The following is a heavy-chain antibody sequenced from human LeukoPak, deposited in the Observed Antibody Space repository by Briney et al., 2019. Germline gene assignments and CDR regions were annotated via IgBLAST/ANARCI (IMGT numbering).Heavy chain of an antibody. V-gene: IGHV3-30*18. D-gene: IGHD3-10*01. CDR3: AKDYNYGYGYYSDY. CDR2: ISYDESDK. J-gene: IGHJ4*02. CDR1: GFTVSSNY. Sequence: GGSLRLSCAASGFTVSSNYMHWVRQAPGKGLEWVAVISYDESDKYYADSVKGRFTISRDNSKNTLHLQMNSLRAEDTAVYYCAKDYNYGYGYYSDYWGQGTLVTVSS.